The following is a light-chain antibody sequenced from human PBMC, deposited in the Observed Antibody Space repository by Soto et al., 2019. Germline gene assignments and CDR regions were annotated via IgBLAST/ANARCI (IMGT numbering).Light chain of an antibody. V-gene: IGKV1-5*03. CDR3: QQYNSSPWT. Sequence: DIQMTQSPSTLSASVGDRVTITCRASQSISSWLAWYQQIPGKAPKLLIYKASSLQSGVPSRFSGSGSETEFTLTITGLQPDDFATYYCQQYNSSPWTFGQGTKVEIK. J-gene: IGKJ1*01. CDR2: KAS. CDR1: QSISSW.